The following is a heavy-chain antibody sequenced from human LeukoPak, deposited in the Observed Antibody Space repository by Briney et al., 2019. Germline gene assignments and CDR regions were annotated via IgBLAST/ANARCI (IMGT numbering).Heavy chain of an antibody. J-gene: IGHJ4*02. V-gene: IGHV3-53*01. D-gene: IGHD6-19*01. CDR2: LYTAGDT. CDR3: ASGQMFTSGGFDS. CDR1: GFSVNNKY. Sequence: GGSLRLSCAASGFSVNNKYVAWVRQAPGKGLEWVSVLYTAGDTYYADSVKGRFTISRDNSKNTLSLQMHSLRPEDTALYYCASGQMFTSGGFDSWGQGVLVTVSS.